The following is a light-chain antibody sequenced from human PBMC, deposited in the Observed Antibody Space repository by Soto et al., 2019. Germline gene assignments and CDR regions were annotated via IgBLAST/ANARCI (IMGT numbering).Light chain of an antibody. CDR1: SSDIGGYNY. Sequence: QSALTQPPSASGSPGQSVTISCTGTSSDIGGYNYISWYQQHPGKAPKLMIYEVSKRPSGVPDRFSASKSGNTASLTVSGLQAEDEADYYCASSAVSSVVFGGGTKLTVL. CDR2: EVS. V-gene: IGLV2-8*01. J-gene: IGLJ2*01. CDR3: ASSAVSSVV.